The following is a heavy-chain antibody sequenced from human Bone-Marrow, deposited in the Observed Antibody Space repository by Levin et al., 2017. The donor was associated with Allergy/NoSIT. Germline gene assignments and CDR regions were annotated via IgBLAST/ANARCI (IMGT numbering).Heavy chain of an antibody. V-gene: IGHV2-70*16. CDR3: ARIAKTYYSYAMDV. CDR2: IDWDDDK. J-gene: IGHJ6*02. Sequence: QTLSLTCTFSGFSLPTNGMCVSWVRQPPGKALEWLARIDWDDDKFYSTSLRTRLTISKDTSKNQVVLTMNNVEPVDTGTYYCARIAKTYYSYAMDVWGQGTTVTVSS. CDR1: GFSLPTNGMC.